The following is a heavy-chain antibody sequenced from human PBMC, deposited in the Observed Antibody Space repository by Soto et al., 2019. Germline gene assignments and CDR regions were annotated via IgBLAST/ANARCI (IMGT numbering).Heavy chain of an antibody. CDR1: GFTFSSYS. Sequence: LRLSCAASGFTFSSYSMNWVRQAPGKGLEWVSSISSSSSYIYYADSVKDRFTISRDNAKNSLYLQMNSLRAEDTAVYYCARDRYYWNENFDYWGQGTLVTVPQ. J-gene: IGHJ4*02. CDR2: ISSSSSYI. D-gene: IGHD1-20*01. CDR3: ARDRYYWNENFDY. V-gene: IGHV3-21*01.